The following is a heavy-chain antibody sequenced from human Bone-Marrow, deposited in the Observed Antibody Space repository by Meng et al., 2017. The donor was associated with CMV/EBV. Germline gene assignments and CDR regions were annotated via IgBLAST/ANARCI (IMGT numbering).Heavy chain of an antibody. CDR3: ARDLSHGDYRYYYYHGMDV. CDR2: ISSSSSYI. CDR1: GFTFSSYS. Sequence: GESLKISCAASGFTFSSYSMNWVRQAPGKGLEWVSSISSSSSYIYYADSVKGRFTISRDNAKNSLYLQMNSLRAEDTAVYYWARDLSHGDYRYYYYHGMDVWGQGTTVTVSS. D-gene: IGHD4-17*01. J-gene: IGHJ6*02. V-gene: IGHV3-21*01.